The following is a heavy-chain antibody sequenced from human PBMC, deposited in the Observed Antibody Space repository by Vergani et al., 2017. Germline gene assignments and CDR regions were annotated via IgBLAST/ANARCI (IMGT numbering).Heavy chain of an antibody. CDR1: GFTVSTDY. Sequence: VQLVESGGGLVQPGGSLTLSCAASGFTVSTDYFSWVRQAPGKGLEWVAFIRYDGSNKYYADSVKGRFTISRDNAKNSLYLDMSSLRAEDTAVYYCVRDVRVSRTWGQGTLVAVSS. J-gene: IGHJ3*01. CDR3: VRDVRVSRT. V-gene: IGHV3-30*02. CDR2: IRYDGSNK.